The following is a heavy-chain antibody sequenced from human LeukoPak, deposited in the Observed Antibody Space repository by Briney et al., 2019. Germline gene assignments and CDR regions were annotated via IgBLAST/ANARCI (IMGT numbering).Heavy chain of an antibody. Sequence: SETLSLTCTVSGGSISSSSYYWGWIRQPPGKGLEWIGSIYYSGSTYYNPSLKSRVTISVDTSKNQFSLKLSSVTAADTAVYYCAMTGAGSVGEYFQHWGQGTLVTVSS. CDR1: GGSISSSSYY. J-gene: IGHJ1*01. V-gene: IGHV4-39*01. D-gene: IGHD6-19*01. CDR3: AMTGAGSVGEYFQH. CDR2: IYYSGST.